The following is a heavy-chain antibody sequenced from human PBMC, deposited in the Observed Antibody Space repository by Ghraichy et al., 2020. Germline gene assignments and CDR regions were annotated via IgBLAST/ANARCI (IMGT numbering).Heavy chain of an antibody. CDR2: IYYSGST. Sequence: SETLSLTCSVSGGSISSYYWIWIRQPPGKGLEWIGYIYYSGSTTYHPSLKSRVTMSVDTSKNQFSLKLSSVTAADTAVYYCARGANYYYYHMDVWGRGTTVTVSS. V-gene: IGHV4-59*08. CDR1: GGSISSYY. J-gene: IGHJ6*03. CDR3: ARGANYYYYHMDV. D-gene: IGHD1-26*01.